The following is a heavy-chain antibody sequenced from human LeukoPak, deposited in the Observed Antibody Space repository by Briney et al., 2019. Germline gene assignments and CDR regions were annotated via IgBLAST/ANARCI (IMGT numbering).Heavy chain of an antibody. CDR2: IYWDDDK. D-gene: IGHD7-27*01. Sequence: SGPTLVKPTQTLTLTCTFSGFSLSTSGVGVGWIRQPPGKALEWLALIYWDDDKRYSPSLKSRLTITKDTSKNQVVLTMTNMDPVDTATYYCAHRGSGDLNGSFDYWGQGTLVTVSS. CDR1: GFSLSTSGVG. CDR3: AHRGSGDLNGSFDY. V-gene: IGHV2-5*02. J-gene: IGHJ4*02.